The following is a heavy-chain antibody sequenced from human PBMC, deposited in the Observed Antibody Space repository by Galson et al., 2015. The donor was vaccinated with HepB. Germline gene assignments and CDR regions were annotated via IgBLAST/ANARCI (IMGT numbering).Heavy chain of an antibody. CDR3: ATNPDYDFYNDSYSPFAY. CDR2: IRGGGFST. J-gene: IGHJ4*02. CDR1: GFSFDTHA. V-gene: IGHV3-23*01. Sequence: SLRLSCAASGFSFDTHAMSWVRRAPGKGLEWVSTIRGGGFSTYYADSVRGRFSISRDNSKNTLYLEMNSLRADDTAVYYCATNPDYDFYNDSYSPFAYWGRGTLVTVSS. D-gene: IGHD3-3*01.